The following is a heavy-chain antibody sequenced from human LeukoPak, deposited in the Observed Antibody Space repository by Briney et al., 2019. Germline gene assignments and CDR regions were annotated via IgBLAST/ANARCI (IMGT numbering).Heavy chain of an antibody. CDR2: TKSKKDGETT. D-gene: IGHD2-2*01. V-gene: IGHV3-15*01. Sequence: GGSLRLSCAGSGFIFNNAWMSWVRQAPGKGPEWVGRTKSKKDGETTNYAAPVKGRFIISRDDSENTLYLQMNSLKVEDTAVYYCVTLGYCTRTNCYATDGGAFDIWGQGTMVTVSS. CDR3: VTLGYCTRTNCYATDGGAFDI. J-gene: IGHJ3*02. CDR1: GFIFNNAW.